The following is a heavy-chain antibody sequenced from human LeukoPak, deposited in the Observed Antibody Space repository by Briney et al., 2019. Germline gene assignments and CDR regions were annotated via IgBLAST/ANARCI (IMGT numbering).Heavy chain of an antibody. CDR1: GGSFSSYY. Sequence: PSETLSLTCAVYGGSFSSYYWGWIRQPPGKGLEWIGSIYYSGSTYYNPSLKSRVTISVDTSKNQFSLKLSSVTAADTAVYYCARDLRGYSYGYGLYYYYYMDVWGKGTTVTVSS. D-gene: IGHD5-18*01. V-gene: IGHV4-39*07. CDR3: ARDLRGYSYGYGLYYYYYMDV. CDR2: IYYSGST. J-gene: IGHJ6*03.